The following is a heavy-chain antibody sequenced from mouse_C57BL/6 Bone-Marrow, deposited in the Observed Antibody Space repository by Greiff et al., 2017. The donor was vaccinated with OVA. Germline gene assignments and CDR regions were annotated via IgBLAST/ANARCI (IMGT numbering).Heavy chain of an antibody. CDR3: ARLLRSAMDY. D-gene: IGHD1-1*01. CDR2: INPNNGGT. CDR1: GYTFTDYY. Sequence: EVQLQQSGPELVKPGASVKISCKASGYTFTDYYMNWVKQSHGKSLEWIGDINPNNGGTSYNQKFKGKATLTVDKSSSTAYMELRSLTSEDSAVYYCARLLRSAMDYWGQGTSVTVSS. V-gene: IGHV1-26*01. J-gene: IGHJ4*01.